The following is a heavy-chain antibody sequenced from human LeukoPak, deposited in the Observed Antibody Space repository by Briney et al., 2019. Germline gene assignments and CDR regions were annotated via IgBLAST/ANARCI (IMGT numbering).Heavy chain of an antibody. D-gene: IGHD6-13*01. CDR1: GYSFTSYW. CDR3: ARHSEAGIAAAGTRY. V-gene: IGHV5-10-1*01. CDR2: IDPSDSYT. Sequence: GESLKIFCKGSGYSFTSYWISWVRQMPGKGLEWMGRIDPSDSYTNYSPSLQGHVTISADKSISTAYLQWSSLKASDTAMYYCARHSEAGIAAAGTRYWGQGTLVTVSS. J-gene: IGHJ4*02.